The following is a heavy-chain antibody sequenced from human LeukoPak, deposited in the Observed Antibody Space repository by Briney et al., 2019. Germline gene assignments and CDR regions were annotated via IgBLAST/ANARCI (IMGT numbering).Heavy chain of an antibody. CDR3: ARQRYPYDSSGQDKGAFDI. D-gene: IGHD3-22*01. J-gene: IGHJ3*02. CDR1: GGSISSGSYY. CDR2: IYTSGST. V-gene: IGHV4-61*02. Sequence: PSQTLSLTCTVSGGSISSGSYYWSWIRQPAGKGLGWIGRIYTSGSTNYNPSLKSRVTISVDTSKNQFSLKLSSVTAADTAVYYCARQRYPYDSSGQDKGAFDIWGQGTMVTVSS.